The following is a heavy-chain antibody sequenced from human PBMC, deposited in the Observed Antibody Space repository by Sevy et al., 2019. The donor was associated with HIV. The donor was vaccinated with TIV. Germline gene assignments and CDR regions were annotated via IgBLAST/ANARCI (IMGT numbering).Heavy chain of an antibody. Sequence: GGSLRLSCAASGFTFNIYSMSWVRQTPGKGLEWVATLSFGCGKINHADSVKGRLTMSRDDSKNAVYLQMNNLGVEDTAIYYCAREGCTKPHDYWGQGTLVTVSS. D-gene: IGHD2-8*01. CDR1: GFTFNIYS. J-gene: IGHJ4*02. CDR3: AREGCTKPHDY. V-gene: IGHV3-23*01. CDR2: LSFGCGKI.